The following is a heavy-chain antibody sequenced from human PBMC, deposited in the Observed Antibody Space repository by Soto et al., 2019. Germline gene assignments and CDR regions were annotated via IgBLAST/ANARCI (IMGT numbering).Heavy chain of an antibody. J-gene: IGHJ4*02. CDR2: IWYDGSEK. CDR1: GFTFSSYG. Sequence: PGGSLRLSCAASGFTFSSYGMHWVRQAPGKGLEWVAVIWYDGSEKYYVDSVKGRFTISRDNAKNSLYLQMNSLRAEDTAVYYCATYYDFWSGPVDWGQGTLVNVSS. V-gene: IGHV3-33*03. D-gene: IGHD3-3*01. CDR3: ATYYDFWSGPVD.